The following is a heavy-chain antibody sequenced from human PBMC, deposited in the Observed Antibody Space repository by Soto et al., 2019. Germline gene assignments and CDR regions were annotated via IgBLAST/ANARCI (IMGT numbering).Heavy chain of an antibody. CDR1: GFTFSGDW. CDR2: INMAGSST. CDR3: ARGPRGLYHHDY. J-gene: IGHJ4*02. D-gene: IGHD2-2*01. Sequence: EVQLVESGGGLVQPGGSLRLSCAASGFTFSGDWMHWVRQAAGKGLVWVSRINMAGSSTNYADSVKGRFTISRDNAKNTLYLQMNSRRVDDTAVYYCARGPRGLYHHDYWGQGALVTVSS. V-gene: IGHV3-74*01.